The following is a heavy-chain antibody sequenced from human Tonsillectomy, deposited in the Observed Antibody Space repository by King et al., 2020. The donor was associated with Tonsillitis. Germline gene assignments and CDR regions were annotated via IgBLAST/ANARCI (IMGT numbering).Heavy chain of an antibody. J-gene: IGHJ6*02. V-gene: IGHV3-9*01. CDR1: GFTFDDYA. CDR2: ISWNSGSI. CDR3: AKDNFESSGYGMDV. Sequence: VQLVESGGGLVQPGRSLRLSCAASGFTFDDYAMYWVRQAPGKGLEWVSGISWNSGSIGYADSVKGRFTISRDNAKNSLYLQMNSLRVEDTALYYCAKDNFESSGYGMDVWGRGTTVTVSS. D-gene: IGHD3-22*01.